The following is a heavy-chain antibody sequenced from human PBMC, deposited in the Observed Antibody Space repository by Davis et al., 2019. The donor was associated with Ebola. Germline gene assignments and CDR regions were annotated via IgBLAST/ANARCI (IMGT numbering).Heavy chain of an antibody. CDR1: GFVFRNYV. D-gene: IGHD3-9*01. CDR2: LGTSADT. CDR3: ARSYHDILTGYYY. V-gene: IGHV3-23*01. J-gene: IGHJ4*02. Sequence: GGSLRLSCAASGFVFRNYVMSWVRQAPGKGLEWVSTLGTSADTYYADSVKGRFTISRDNSKNTLYLQMNSLRAEDTAVYYCARSYHDILTGYYYWGQGTLVTVSS.